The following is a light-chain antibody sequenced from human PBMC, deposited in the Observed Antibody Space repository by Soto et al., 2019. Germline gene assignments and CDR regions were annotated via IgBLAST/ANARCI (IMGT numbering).Light chain of an antibody. CDR3: QQYNSYPWT. CDR1: QSIRSW. J-gene: IGKJ1*01. V-gene: IGKV1-5*01. Sequence: DIQMTQSPSTLSASVGDRVTITCRASQSIRSWLAWYQQRPGKAPKLLIYDVSSLESGVPSRFRGSGSGTEFALTISSLQPDDFATYYCQQYNSYPWTFGQGTKVEIK. CDR2: DVS.